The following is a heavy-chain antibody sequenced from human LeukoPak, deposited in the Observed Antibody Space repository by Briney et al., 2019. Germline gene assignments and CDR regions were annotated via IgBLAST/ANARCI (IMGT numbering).Heavy chain of an antibody. CDR1: GFSFNSYA. J-gene: IGHJ4*02. CDR2: INNDGDST. CDR3: AKDLANYYGSGSYSN. D-gene: IGHD3-10*01. Sequence: PGGSLRLSCAASGFSFNSYAMSWVRQAPGKGLEWVSAINNDGDSTYSADSVKGRFTVSRDNSKNTLYLQMNSLRAEDAAVYYCAKDLANYYGSGSYSNWGQGTLVTVSS. V-gene: IGHV3-23*01.